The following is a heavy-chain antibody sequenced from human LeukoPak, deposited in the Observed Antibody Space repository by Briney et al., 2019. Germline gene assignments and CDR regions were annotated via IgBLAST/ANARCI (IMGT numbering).Heavy chain of an antibody. Sequence: SQTLSLTCAISGDSVSNDNAAWNWIRQSPSRGLEWLGRTYYRSKWYNDYTVSVKSRITIKPDTSKNQFSLKLSSVTAADTAVYYCAGSYDYVWGRPPQGVDYWGQGTLVTVSS. CDR1: GDSVSNDNAA. CDR2: TYYRSKWYN. V-gene: IGHV6-1*01. D-gene: IGHD3-16*01. CDR3: AGSYDYVWGRPPQGVDY. J-gene: IGHJ4*02.